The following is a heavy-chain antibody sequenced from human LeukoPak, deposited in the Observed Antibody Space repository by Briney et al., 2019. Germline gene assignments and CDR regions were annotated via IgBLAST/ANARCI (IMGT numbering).Heavy chain of an antibody. V-gene: IGHV3-43*01. CDR3: ASEVGDPEDAFDI. Sequence: PGGSLRLSCAASGFTFDDYTMHWVRQAPGKGLEWVSLISWDGGSTYYADSVKGRFTISRDNSKNSLYLQMNSLRAEDTALYYCASEVGDPEDAFDIWGQGTMVTVSS. CDR1: GFTFDDYT. D-gene: IGHD4-17*01. J-gene: IGHJ3*02. CDR2: ISWDGGST.